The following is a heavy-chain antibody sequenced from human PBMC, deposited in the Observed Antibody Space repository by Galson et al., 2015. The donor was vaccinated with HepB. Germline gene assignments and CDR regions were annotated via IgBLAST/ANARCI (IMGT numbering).Heavy chain of an antibody. Sequence: SLKLSCAASGFTFSSYAMRWVRQAPGNGLDWVAFISYYGSNNHYGHPFKGRFIIPRDNSKNTLSLQVNSLRADDTAVYYCAKDFYYPSCCYHYPDVWGKGTPVTVS. V-gene: IGHV3-30*18. J-gene: IGHJ6*03. CDR1: GFTFSSYA. CDR3: AKDFYYPSCCYHYPDV. D-gene: IGHD3-10*01. CDR2: ISYYGSNN.